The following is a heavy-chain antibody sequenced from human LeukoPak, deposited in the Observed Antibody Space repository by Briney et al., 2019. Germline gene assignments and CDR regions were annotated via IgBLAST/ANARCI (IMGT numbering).Heavy chain of an antibody. J-gene: IGHJ4*02. CDR2: IYSGGST. Sequence: GGSLRLSCAASGFTFSSYSMNWVRQAPGKGLEWVSVIYSGGSTYYADSVKGRFTISRDNSKNTLYLQMNSLRAEDTAVYYCASTFYGDSPPYWGQGTLVTASS. CDR1: GFTFSSYS. CDR3: ASTFYGDSPPY. V-gene: IGHV3-66*01. D-gene: IGHD4-17*01.